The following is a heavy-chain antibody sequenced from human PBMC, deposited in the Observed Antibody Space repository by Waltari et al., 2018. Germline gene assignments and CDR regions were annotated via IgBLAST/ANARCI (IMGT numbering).Heavy chain of an antibody. J-gene: IGHJ4*02. CDR2: KGGIQVGST. Sequence: EVQLLESGGGLVQPGGSLRLSCAASGFTFTNYAMSWVRQAPGKGLGWVSTKGGIQVGSTYYADSGKGRFTISSDNSKNTVYLQMNSLKAEDTAVYYCAIKTYSNGRHYFDYWGQGTLVTVSS. V-gene: IGHV3-23*01. D-gene: IGHD6-19*01. CDR1: GFTFTNYA. CDR3: AIKTYSNGRHYFDY.